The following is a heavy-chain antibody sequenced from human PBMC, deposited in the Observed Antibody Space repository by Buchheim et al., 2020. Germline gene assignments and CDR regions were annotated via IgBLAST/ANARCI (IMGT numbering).Heavy chain of an antibody. CDR3: ARDRDIVVVPAAIGWFDP. Sequence: QVQLVESGGGVVQPGRSLRLSCAASGFTFSSYGMHWVRQAPGKGLEWVAVIWYDGSKKYYADSVKGRFTISRDNSKNTLYLQMNSLRAEDTAVYYCARDRDIVVVPAAIGWFDPWGQGTL. V-gene: IGHV3-33*01. J-gene: IGHJ5*02. CDR2: IWYDGSKK. CDR1: GFTFSSYG. D-gene: IGHD2-2*01.